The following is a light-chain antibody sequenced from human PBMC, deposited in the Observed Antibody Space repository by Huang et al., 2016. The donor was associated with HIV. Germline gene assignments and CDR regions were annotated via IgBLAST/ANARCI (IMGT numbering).Light chain of an antibody. CDR3: QQRSKWPLT. J-gene: IGKJ4*01. CDR2: DAS. Sequence: EIVLTQSPATLSLSPGQRVTLSCRASQSVSDFLAWYQQKPGQAPRLLIYDASKRATGIPARFSGRGAGTDFTLTISSLEPEEFAVYYCQQRSKWPLTFGGGTKVESK. CDR1: QSVSDF. V-gene: IGKV3-11*01.